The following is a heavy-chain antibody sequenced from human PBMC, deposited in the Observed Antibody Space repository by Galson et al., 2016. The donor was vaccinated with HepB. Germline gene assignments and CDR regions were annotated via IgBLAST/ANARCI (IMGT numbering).Heavy chain of an antibody. Sequence: SLRLSCAASGFTFSSHWMHWVRQAPGKGLVWVSRINTDGSSTSYADSVKGRFTISRDNAKNTLYLQMNSLRDEDTAVYYCARGGSRPIDYWGQGHLVTVSS. J-gene: IGHJ4*02. CDR1: GFTFSSHW. CDR3: ARGGSRPIDY. CDR2: INTDGSST. D-gene: IGHD1-26*01. V-gene: IGHV3-74*01.